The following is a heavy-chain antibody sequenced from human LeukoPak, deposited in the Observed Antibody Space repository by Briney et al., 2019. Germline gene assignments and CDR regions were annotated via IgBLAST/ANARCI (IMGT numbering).Heavy chain of an antibody. CDR2: IRSKANSYAT. D-gene: IGHD4-11*01. CDR1: GFTFSGSA. V-gene: IGHV3-73*01. J-gene: IGHJ4*02. Sequence: GGSLRLSCAASGFTFSGSAMHWVRQASGKGLEWVGRIRSKANSYATAYAASVKGRFTISRDDSKNTAYLQMNSLKTEDTAVYYCTRHYSNYFAFDYWGQGTLVTVSS. CDR3: TRHYSNYFAFDY.